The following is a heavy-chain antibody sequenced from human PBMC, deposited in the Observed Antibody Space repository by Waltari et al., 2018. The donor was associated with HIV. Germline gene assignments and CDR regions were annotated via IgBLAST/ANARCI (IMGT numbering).Heavy chain of an antibody. V-gene: IGHV4-39*07. CDR2: IYYSGST. CDR3: ARTRLITIFGVVITQLFDY. CDR1: GGSISSSSYY. D-gene: IGHD3-3*01. J-gene: IGHJ4*02. Sequence: QLQLQESGPGLVKPSETLSLTCTVPGGSISSSSYYRGWTRQPPGKRLEWIGSIYYSGSTYYNPSLKSRVTISVDTSKNQFSLKLSSVTAADTAVYYCARTRLITIFGVVITQLFDYWGQGTLVTVSS.